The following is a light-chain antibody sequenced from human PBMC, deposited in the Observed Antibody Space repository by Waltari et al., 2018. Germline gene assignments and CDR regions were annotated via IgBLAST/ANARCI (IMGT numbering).Light chain of an antibody. Sequence: EIVMTQSPATLSVSPGERATLSCRASQSISSNLAWYQQKPGQAPRLLIYGASTRATGIAARFSGSGSGTEFNLTISSLQSEDFAVYYCQHYNNWPPWTFGQGTKVELK. CDR3: QHYNNWPPWT. CDR2: GAS. V-gene: IGKV3-15*01. CDR1: QSISSN. J-gene: IGKJ1*01.